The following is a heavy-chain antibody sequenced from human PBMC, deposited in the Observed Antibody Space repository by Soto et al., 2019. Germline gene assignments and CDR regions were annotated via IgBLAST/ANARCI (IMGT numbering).Heavy chain of an antibody. CDR1: GFTFINYA. Sequence: EVQLLESGGGLIQPGGSLRLSCTASGFTFINYAMNWVRQAPGKGLEWVSGTSGGGDVAFYADSVKGRFAISRDNSKNTLSLQMNSRRAEDTALYYCVKKSIGTVTNPVYWSFDLWGRGTLVTVSS. D-gene: IGHD4-17*01. J-gene: IGHJ2*01. V-gene: IGHV3-23*01. CDR3: VKKSIGTVTNPVYWSFDL. CDR2: TSGGGDVA.